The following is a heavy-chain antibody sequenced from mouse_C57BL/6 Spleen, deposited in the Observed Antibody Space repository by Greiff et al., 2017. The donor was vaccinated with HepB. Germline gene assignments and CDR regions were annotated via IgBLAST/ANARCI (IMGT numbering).Heavy chain of an antibody. D-gene: IGHD2-1*01. V-gene: IGHV1-19*01. Sequence: VQLQQSGPVLVKPGASVKMSCKASGYTFTDYYMNWVKQSHGKSLEWIGVINPYNGGTSYNQKFKGKATLTVDKSSSTAYMELNSLTSEDSAVYYCARGGNYGDWFAYWGQGTLVTVSA. CDR3: ARGGNYGDWFAY. CDR2: INPYNGGT. J-gene: IGHJ3*01. CDR1: GYTFTDYY.